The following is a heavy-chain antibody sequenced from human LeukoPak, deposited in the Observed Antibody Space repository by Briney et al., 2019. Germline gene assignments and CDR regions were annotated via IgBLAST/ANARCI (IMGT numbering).Heavy chain of an antibody. J-gene: IGHJ4*02. CDR3: ARHLWFGDYYFDY. D-gene: IGHD3-10*01. Sequence: PSETLSLTCTVSGGSISSSSYYWGWIRQPPGKGLEWIGSIYYSGSTYYNPSLKSRVTISVDTSKNQFSLKLSSVTAADTAVYYCARHLWFGDYYFDYWGQGTLVTASS. CDR1: GGSISSSSYY. CDR2: IYYSGST. V-gene: IGHV4-39*01.